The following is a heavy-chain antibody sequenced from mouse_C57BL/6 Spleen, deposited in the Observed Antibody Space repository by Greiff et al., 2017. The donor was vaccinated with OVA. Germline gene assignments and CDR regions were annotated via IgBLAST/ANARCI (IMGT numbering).Heavy chain of an antibody. J-gene: IGHJ2*01. D-gene: IGHD3-2*02. CDR2: INPNYGPP. Sequence: EVQLQQSGPELVKLGASGKISGKASGSSFTDYNMNWVKQSNGKSLEWIGVINPNYGPPSYNQKFKGKATLTVDQSSSTAYMQLNSLTSEDSAVYYCARGDGSGYPDYWGQGTTLTVSS. CDR3: ARGDGSGYPDY. V-gene: IGHV1-39*01. CDR1: GSSFTDYN.